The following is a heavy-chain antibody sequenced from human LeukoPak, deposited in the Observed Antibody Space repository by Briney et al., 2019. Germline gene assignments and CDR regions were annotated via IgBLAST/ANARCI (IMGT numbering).Heavy chain of an antibody. V-gene: IGHV3-23*01. CDR1: GFTFSSYA. Sequence: GGFLRLSCAASGFTFSSYAMSWVRQAPGKGLEWVSAISGSGGSTYYADSVKGRFTISRDNSKNTLYLQMNSLRAEDTAVYYCAKDRPGYSGHGRNYFDYWGQGTLVTVSS. D-gene: IGHD5-12*01. CDR3: AKDRPGYSGHGRNYFDY. CDR2: ISGSGGST. J-gene: IGHJ4*02.